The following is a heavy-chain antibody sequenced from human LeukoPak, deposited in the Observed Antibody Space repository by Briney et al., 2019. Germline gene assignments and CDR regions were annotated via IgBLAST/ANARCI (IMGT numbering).Heavy chain of an antibody. CDR2: ISFDGTIK. D-gene: IGHD3-22*01. J-gene: IGHJ6*02. CDR3: ASGGHYDSSGYYYGMDV. CDR1: GFTFSSYS. Sequence: PGGSLRLSCAASGFTFSSYSMHWVRQAPGKGLEWVAVISFDGTIKYYADSVKGRFTISRENAKNSLYLQMNSLRAGDTAVYYCASGGHYDSSGYYYGMDVWGQGTTVTVSS. V-gene: IGHV3-30*14.